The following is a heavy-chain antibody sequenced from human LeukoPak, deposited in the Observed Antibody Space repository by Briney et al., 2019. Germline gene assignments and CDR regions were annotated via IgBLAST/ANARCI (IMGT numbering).Heavy chain of an antibody. CDR2: IIPILGIA. J-gene: IGHJ5*02. V-gene: IGHV1-69*02. D-gene: IGHD3-22*01. CDR1: GGTFISYT. Sequence: GASVKVSCKASGGTFISYTISWVRQAPGQGLEWMGRIIPILGIANYAQKFQGRVTITADKSTSTAYMELSSLRSEDTAVYYCARSPYYDSSGNNWFDPWGQGTLVTVSS. CDR3: ARSPYYDSSGNNWFDP.